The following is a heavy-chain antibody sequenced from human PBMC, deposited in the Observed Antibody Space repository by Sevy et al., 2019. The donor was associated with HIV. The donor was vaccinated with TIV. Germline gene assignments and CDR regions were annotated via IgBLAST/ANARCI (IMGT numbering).Heavy chain of an antibody. CDR3: ASWRGTRVTMMVVVTTGYFDY. CDR2: VTHSGST. Sequence: SETLSLTCGIYGGSFNNYDWSWIRQPPGKGLEWIGEVTHSGSTNYNPSLKSRLTMSLDTSKNQFSLKLTSVTAADTAVYYCASWRGTRVTMMVVVTTGYFDYWGQGTLVTVSS. D-gene: IGHD3-22*01. J-gene: IGHJ4*02. CDR1: GGSFNNYD. V-gene: IGHV4-34*01.